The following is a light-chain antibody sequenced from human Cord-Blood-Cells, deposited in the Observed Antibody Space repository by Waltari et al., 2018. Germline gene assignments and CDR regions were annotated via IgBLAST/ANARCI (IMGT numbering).Light chain of an antibody. CDR2: KAS. CDR3: QQYNSYWT. Sequence: DIQMTQSPSTLSASXGDXVXITCRASQSISSWLAWYQQKPGKAPKLLIYKASSLESGVPSRFSGSGSGTEFTLTISSLQPDDFATYYCQQYNSYWTFGQGTKVEIK. V-gene: IGKV1-5*03. CDR1: QSISSW. J-gene: IGKJ1*01.